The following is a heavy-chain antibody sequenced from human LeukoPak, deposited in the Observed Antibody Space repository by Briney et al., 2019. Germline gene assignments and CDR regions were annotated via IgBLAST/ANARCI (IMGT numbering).Heavy chain of an antibody. V-gene: IGHV5-51*01. D-gene: IGHD6-13*01. CDR1: GCSFTSYW. CDR3: ARPPRDSSSWFDAFDI. CDR2: IYPGDSDT. J-gene: IGHJ3*02. Sequence: PGESLKISCKGSGCSFTSYWIGWVRQMPGKGLEWMGIIYPGDSDTRYSPSFQGQVTISADKSISTAYLQWSSLKASDTAMYYCARPPRDSSSWFDAFDIWGQGTMVTVSS.